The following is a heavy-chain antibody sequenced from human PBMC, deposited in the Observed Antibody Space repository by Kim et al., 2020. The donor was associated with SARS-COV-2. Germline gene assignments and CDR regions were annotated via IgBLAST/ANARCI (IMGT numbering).Heavy chain of an antibody. J-gene: IGHJ4*02. CDR2: IYYSGST. CDR1: GGSISSYY. V-gene: IGHV4-59*13. CDR3: ARDPTPWQLLH. D-gene: IGHD2-15*01. Sequence: SETLSLTCTVSGGSISSYYWSWIRQPPGKGLEWIGYIYYSGSTNYNPSLKSRVTISVDTSKNQFSLKLSSVTAADTAVYYCARDPTPWQLLHWGQGTLVTVSS.